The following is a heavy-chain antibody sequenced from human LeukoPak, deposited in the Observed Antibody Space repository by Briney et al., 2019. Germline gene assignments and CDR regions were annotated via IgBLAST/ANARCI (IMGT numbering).Heavy chain of an antibody. V-gene: IGHV3-23*01. Sequence: GGSLRLSCAASGFTFNNYVMTWVRQAPRKGLEWVSSISASAAMTYYADSVRGRFTVSRDNSNNTLYLQMSSLTAADTAVYYCAKDRSIGTYYTFDHWGQGTLVTVSS. CDR3: AKDRSIGTYYTFDH. J-gene: IGHJ4*02. D-gene: IGHD1-26*01. CDR2: ISASAAMT. CDR1: GFTFNNYV.